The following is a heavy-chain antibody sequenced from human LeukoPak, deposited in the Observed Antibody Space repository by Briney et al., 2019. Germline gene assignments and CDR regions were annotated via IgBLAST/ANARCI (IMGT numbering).Heavy chain of an antibody. Sequence: GASVKVSCKPSGGTFSSYVISWVRQAPGQGLEWMGGIIPISGTLNYAQKFQGRLTITADEFTSTAHMELSSLRSEDTAVYYCARGATYSFYSGSDRISLPPNYYHYSGIDVWGQGTTVTVSS. CDR2: IIPISGTL. D-gene: IGHD3-10*01. J-gene: IGHJ6*02. CDR1: GGTFSSYV. CDR3: ARGATYSFYSGSDRISLPPNYYHYSGIDV. V-gene: IGHV1-69*01.